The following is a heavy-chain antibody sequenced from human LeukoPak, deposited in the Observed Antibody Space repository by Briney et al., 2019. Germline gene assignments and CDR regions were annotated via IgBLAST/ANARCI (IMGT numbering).Heavy chain of an antibody. D-gene: IGHD2-21*02. V-gene: IGHV3-21*01. J-gene: IGHJ4*02. CDR3: ASRRTAYCGGDCPEGY. CDR1: GFTFTSYT. CDR2: ISSSSNYI. Sequence: GGSLRLSCAASGFTFTSYTMNWVRQAPGKGLEWVSSISSSSNYIYYADSVKGRFTISRDNAKNSLYLQMNSLRAEDTAVYYCASRRTAYCGGDCPEGYWGQGTLVTVSS.